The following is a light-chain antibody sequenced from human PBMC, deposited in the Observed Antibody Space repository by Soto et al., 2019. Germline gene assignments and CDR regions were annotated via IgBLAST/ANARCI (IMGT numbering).Light chain of an antibody. J-gene: IGKJ2*01. CDR3: QQSHSTPYT. V-gene: IGKV1-39*01. CDR1: QSISTH. CDR2: GAS. Sequence: DIQMTQSPPSLSASVGDRVTITCRASQSISTHLNWYQHKSGKAPKLLIYGASRLQSGVPSRFSGSGSGTDFTLAISNLQPEDFATYFCQQSHSTPYTFGQGTNMEIK.